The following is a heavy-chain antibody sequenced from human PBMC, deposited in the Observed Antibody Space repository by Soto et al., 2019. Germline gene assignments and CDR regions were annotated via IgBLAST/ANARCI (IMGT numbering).Heavy chain of an antibody. D-gene: IGHD2-2*01. J-gene: IGHJ3*02. CDR2: IYYSGST. CDR1: GGSISSYY. V-gene: IGHV4-59*08. CDR3: ARGIVVVPANAFDI. Sequence: PSETLSLTCTVSGGSISSYYWSWIRQPPGKGLEWIGYIYYSGSTNYNPSLKSRVTISVDTSKNQFSLKLSSVTAADTAVYYCARGIVVVPANAFDIWGEGIMVTGSS.